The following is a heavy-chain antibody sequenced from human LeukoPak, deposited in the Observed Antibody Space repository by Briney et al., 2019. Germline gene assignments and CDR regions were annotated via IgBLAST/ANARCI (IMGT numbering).Heavy chain of an antibody. Sequence: PGGSLRLSCAASGFTFVNYPLTWVRQTPGKGLFWVSSISAGGSNTYYADSVKGRFTISRDDSKNTLFLQMNSLRVEDTAVYYCARDGVGISTTFDYWGQGTLVTVSS. D-gene: IGHD6-13*01. V-gene: IGHV3-23*01. CDR3: ARDGVGISTTFDY. J-gene: IGHJ4*02. CDR2: ISAGGSNT. CDR1: GFTFVNYP.